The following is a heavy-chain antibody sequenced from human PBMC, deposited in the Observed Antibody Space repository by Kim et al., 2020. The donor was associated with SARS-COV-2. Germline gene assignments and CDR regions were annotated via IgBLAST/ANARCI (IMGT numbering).Heavy chain of an antibody. J-gene: IGHJ4*02. D-gene: IGHD3-10*01. CDR1: GYTFTNFG. CDR2: ISGYSGNT. CDR3: ARDQETPGRGFGTYRGSFDF. V-gene: IGHV1-18*01. Sequence: ASVKVSCRASGYTFTNFGVSWVRQAPGQGLEWMGWISGYSGNTYYAQTFQDRVTMTTDTSTSTAYMELRSLTSDDTAVYYCARDQETPGRGFGTYRGSFDFWGQGSLVTVSA.